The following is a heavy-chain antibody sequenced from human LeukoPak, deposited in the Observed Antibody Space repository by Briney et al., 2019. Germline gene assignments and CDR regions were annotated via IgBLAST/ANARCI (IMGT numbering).Heavy chain of an antibody. J-gene: IGHJ4*02. CDR3: ARGSRGFYYYGSPRGFDY. V-gene: IGHV1-8*01. CDR2: MNPNSGNT. CDR1: GYTFTSYD. D-gene: IGHD3-10*01. Sequence: GASVKVSCKASGYTFTSYDINWVRQATGQGLEWMGWMNPNSGNTGYAQKFQGRVTMTRNTSISTAYMELSSLRSEDTAVYYCARGSRGFYYYGSPRGFDYWGQGTLVTVSS.